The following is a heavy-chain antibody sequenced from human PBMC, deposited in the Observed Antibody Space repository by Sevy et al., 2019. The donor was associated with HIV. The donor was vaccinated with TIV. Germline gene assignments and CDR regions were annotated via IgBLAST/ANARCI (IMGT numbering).Heavy chain of an antibody. CDR2: ISYDGDNK. J-gene: IGHJ5*01. CDR3: AKDRRRGYSFGLDS. CDR1: GFPVGSHS. D-gene: IGHD5-18*01. Sequence: GGSLRLSCVGSGFPVGSHSMHWVRQAPGKGLEWVAVISYDGDNKYYADSVKGRFTISRDNSKNTLFLQMNSLRGDDTAVYYCAKDRRRGYSFGLDSWGQGTLVTVSS. V-gene: IGHV3-30*18.